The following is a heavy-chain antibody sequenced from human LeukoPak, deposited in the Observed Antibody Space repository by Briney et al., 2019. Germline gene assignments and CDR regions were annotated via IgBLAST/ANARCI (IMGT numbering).Heavy chain of an antibody. V-gene: IGHV1-24*01. J-gene: IGHJ4*02. CDR3: ATRTPDSSGYYYAY. Sequence: WASVKVSCKVSGYTLTELSIHWVRQAPGKGLEWMGGFDPEDGETIYAQKFQGRVTMTEDTSTDTAYMELSSLRSEDTAVYYCATRTPDSSGYYYAYWGQGTLVTVSS. CDR1: GYTLTELS. CDR2: FDPEDGET. D-gene: IGHD3-22*01.